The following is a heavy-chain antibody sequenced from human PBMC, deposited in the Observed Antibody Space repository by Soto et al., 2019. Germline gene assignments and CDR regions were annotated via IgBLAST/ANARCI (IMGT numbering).Heavy chain of an antibody. CDR2: VSYDGNNE. V-gene: IGHV3-30-3*01. CDR3: VSHTDPVY. D-gene: IGHD2-2*02. Sequence: QVRLVESGGGVVLPGRSLRLSCAVYRFTFNNYAMYWVRQAPGKGLEWVAVVSYDGNNESYADSVKGRFTIFRDNSKDTLYLQMNNLRVDDTAMYYCVSHTDPVYWGRGTLVTVSS. CDR1: RFTFNNYA. J-gene: IGHJ4*02.